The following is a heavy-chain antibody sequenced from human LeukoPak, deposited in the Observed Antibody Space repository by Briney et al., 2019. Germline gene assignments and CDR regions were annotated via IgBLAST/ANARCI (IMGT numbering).Heavy chain of an antibody. V-gene: IGHV3-30*02. CDR1: GFTFSSYG. CDR2: IRYDGSNK. J-gene: IGHJ4*02. CDR3: TKDSVAMVTTSDY. D-gene: IGHD5-18*01. Sequence: GGSLRLSCAASGFTFSSYGMHWVRQAPGKGLEWVAFIRYDGSNKYYADSVKGRFTISRDNSKNTLFLQMNSLRVEDTALYYCTKDSVAMVTTSDYWGQGTLVTVSS.